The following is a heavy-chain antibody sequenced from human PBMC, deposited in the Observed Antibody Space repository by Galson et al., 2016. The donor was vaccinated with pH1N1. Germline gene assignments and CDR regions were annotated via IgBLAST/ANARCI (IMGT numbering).Heavy chain of an antibody. V-gene: IGHV3-30*04. J-gene: IGHJ4*02. Sequence: LRLSCAASGFPFTSYAMHWVRQAPGKGLEWVAVILYDGTNEYYADSVKGRFTISRDKTQSTVYLQMNSLRTEDTAVYYCARDSEYSGHEGFHWAQGTLVIVSS. CDR3: ARDSEYSGHEGFH. CDR1: GFPFTSYA. D-gene: IGHD5-12*01. CDR2: ILYDGTNE.